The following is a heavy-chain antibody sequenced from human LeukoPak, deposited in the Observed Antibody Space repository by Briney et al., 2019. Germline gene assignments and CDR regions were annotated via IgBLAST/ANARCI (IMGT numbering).Heavy chain of an antibody. Sequence: AISSYVRITYYADSGKGRFTLSRDNSKNTLYLQMGSLRIEDTAVYYCARELDGSGSFDYWGQGTLVTVSS. V-gene: IGHV3-64*02. CDR3: ARELDGSGSFDY. CDR2: ISSYVRIT. D-gene: IGHD3-10*01. J-gene: IGHJ4*02.